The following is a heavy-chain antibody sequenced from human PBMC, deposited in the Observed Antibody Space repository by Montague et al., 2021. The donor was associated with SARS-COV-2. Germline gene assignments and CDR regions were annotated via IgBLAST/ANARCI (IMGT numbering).Heavy chain of an antibody. CDR2: INYDGSET. CDR3: ARNPHRTYFYGSGIYLLNHSFDY. D-gene: IGHD3-10*01. V-gene: IGHV3-7*01. Sequence: SLRLSCAASGFTLYAYWMNWVRQAPGKGLEWVANINYDGSETYYVGSVKGRFTISRDNANNALHLQMNNLGAADTAVYFCARNPHRTYFYGSGIYLLNHSFDYWGPGTLVTVSS. CDR1: GFTLYAYW. J-gene: IGHJ4*02.